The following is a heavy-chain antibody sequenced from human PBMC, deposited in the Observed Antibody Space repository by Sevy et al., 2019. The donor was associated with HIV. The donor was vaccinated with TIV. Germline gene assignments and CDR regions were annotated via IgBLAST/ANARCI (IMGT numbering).Heavy chain of an antibody. CDR1: GFTFSSYW. J-gene: IGHJ6*02. V-gene: IGHV3-7*01. CDR3: AREGPRIAVAGVFYYYYGMHV. Sequence: GGSLRLSCAASGFTFSSYWMSWVRQAPGKGLEWVANIKQDGSEKYYVDSVKGRFTISRDNAKNSRYLQMNGLGAEDTALYYCAREGPRIAVAGVFYYYYGMHVWGQGTTVTVSS. D-gene: IGHD6-19*01. CDR2: IKQDGSEK.